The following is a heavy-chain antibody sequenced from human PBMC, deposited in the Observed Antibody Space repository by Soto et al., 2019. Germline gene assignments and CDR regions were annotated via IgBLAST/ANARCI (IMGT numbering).Heavy chain of an antibody. Sequence: SETLSLTCTVSGGSISSGGYYWSWIRQHPGKGLEWIGYIYYSGSTYYNPSLKSRVTISVDTSKNQFSLKLSSVTAADTAVYYCARFLSDYYDSSGYYYFDYWGQGTLVTVSS. CDR2: IYYSGST. J-gene: IGHJ4*02. CDR1: GGSISSGGYY. D-gene: IGHD3-22*01. V-gene: IGHV4-31*03. CDR3: ARFLSDYYDSSGYYYFDY.